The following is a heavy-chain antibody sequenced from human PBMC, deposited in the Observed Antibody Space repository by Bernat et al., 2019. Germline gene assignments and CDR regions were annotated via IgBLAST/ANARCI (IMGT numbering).Heavy chain of an antibody. CDR2: IYHSGST. J-gene: IGHJ5*02. Sequence: QVQLQESGPGLVKPSETLSLTCAVSGYSISSGYYWGWIRQLPRKGLEWIGSIYHSGSTYYNPSLKSRVTISVDTSKNQFSLKLSWVTAADTAVYCCARAPAQRGGLRGLNWFDPWGQGTLVTVSS. CDR1: GYSISSGYY. CDR3: ARAPAQRGGLRGLNWFDP. D-gene: IGHD6-25*01. V-gene: IGHV4-38-2*01.